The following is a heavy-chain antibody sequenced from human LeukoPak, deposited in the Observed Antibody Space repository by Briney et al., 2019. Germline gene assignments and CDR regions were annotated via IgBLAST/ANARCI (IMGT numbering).Heavy chain of an antibody. D-gene: IGHD4-17*01. CDR2: ISSTGGTT. CDR1: GITFSSYG. Sequence: GGSLRLSCAASGITFSSYGMSWVRQAPGKGLEWVSSISSTGGTTYYADSVKGRFTISRDNSKNTLYLQMNNLRAEDTAVYYCARRAGAYSHPYDYWGQGTLVTVSS. V-gene: IGHV3-23*01. J-gene: IGHJ4*02. CDR3: ARRAGAYSHPYDY.